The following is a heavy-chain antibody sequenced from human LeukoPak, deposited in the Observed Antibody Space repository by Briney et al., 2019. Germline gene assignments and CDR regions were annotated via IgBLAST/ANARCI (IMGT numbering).Heavy chain of an antibody. CDR1: GFTSSSYW. V-gene: IGHV3-74*01. D-gene: IGHD3-10*01. CDR2: ISGDGTAR. Sequence: GGSLRLSCAASGFTSSSYWMHWVRQVPGKGLVWVSRISGDGTARNYADSVKGRFTISRDDAKNTVDLQMSSLRGEDTAVYYCVRGRGSYGWFDPWGQGTLVTVSS. J-gene: IGHJ5*02. CDR3: VRGRGSYGWFDP.